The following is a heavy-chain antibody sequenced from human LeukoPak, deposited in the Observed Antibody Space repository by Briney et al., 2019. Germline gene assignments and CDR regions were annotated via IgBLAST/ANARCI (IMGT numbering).Heavy chain of an antibody. D-gene: IGHD5-12*01. CDR3: ARDIVATD. Sequence: SETLSLTCTVSGGSISSYYWSWIRQPPGKGLGWIGYIYYSGSTNYNPSLKSRVTISVDTSKNQFSLKLSSVTAADTAVYYCARDIVATDWGQGTLVTVSS. J-gene: IGHJ4*02. CDR1: GGSISSYY. CDR2: IYYSGST. V-gene: IGHV4-59*01.